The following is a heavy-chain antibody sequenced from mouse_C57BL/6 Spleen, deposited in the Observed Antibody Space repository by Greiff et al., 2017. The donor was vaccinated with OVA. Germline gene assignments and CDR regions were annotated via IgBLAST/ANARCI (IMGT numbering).Heavy chain of an antibody. J-gene: IGHJ1*03. V-gene: IGHV5-6*01. D-gene: IGHD2-1*01. CDR2: ISSGGSYT. Sequence: EVNVVESGGDLVKPGGSLKLSCAASGFTFSSYGMSWVRQTPDKRLEWVATISSGGSYTYYPDSVKGRFTISRDNAKNTLYLQMSSLKSEDTAMYYCARDYGNWYFDVWGTGTTVTVSS. CDR1: GFTFSSYG. CDR3: ARDYGNWYFDV.